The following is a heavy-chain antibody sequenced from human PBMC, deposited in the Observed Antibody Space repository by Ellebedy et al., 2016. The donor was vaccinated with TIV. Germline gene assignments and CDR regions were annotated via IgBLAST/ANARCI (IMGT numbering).Heavy chain of an antibody. Sequence: SETLSLXXTVSGGSISSSSYYWGWIRQPPGKGLEWIGSIYYSGSTYYNPSLKSRVTISVDTSKNQFSLKLSSVTAADTAVYYCARENYGSGSSDYWGQGTLVTVSS. J-gene: IGHJ4*02. D-gene: IGHD3-10*01. CDR3: ARENYGSGSSDY. CDR2: IYYSGST. V-gene: IGHV4-39*07. CDR1: GGSISSSSYY.